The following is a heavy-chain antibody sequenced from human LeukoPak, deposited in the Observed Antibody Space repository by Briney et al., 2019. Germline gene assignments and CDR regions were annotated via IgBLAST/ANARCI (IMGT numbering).Heavy chain of an antibody. Sequence: SETLSLTCTVSGGSISSYYWSWIRQPPGKGLEWIGYIYYSGSTNYNPSLKSRVTISVDTSKNQFSLKLSSVTAADTAVYYCARAVVVPYWYFDLWGRGTLVTVSS. CDR2: IYYSGST. J-gene: IGHJ2*01. V-gene: IGHV4-59*12. D-gene: IGHD2-15*01. CDR1: GGSISSYY. CDR3: ARAVVVPYWYFDL.